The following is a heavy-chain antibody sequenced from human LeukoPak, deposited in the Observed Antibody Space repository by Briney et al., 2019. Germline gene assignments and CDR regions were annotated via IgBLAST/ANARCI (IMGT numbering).Heavy chain of an antibody. V-gene: IGHV4-61*01. CDR3: ARETYYYDSSGYYYYYYGMDV. J-gene: IGHJ6*02. CDR2: IYYSGST. CDR1: GGSVSSGSYY. Sequence: SETLSLTCTVSGGSVSSGSYYWSWIRQPPGQGLEWIGYIYYSGSTNYNPSLKSRVTISVDTSKNQFSLKLSSVTAADTAVYYCARETYYYDSSGYYYYYYGMDVWGQGTTVTVSS. D-gene: IGHD3-22*01.